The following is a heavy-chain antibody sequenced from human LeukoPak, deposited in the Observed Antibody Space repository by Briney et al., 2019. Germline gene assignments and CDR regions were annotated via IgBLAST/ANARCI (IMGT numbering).Heavy chain of an antibody. CDR2: IYTSGST. V-gene: IGHV4-61*02. CDR3: ARGDPIAVAGKEGAFDI. D-gene: IGHD6-19*01. CDR1: GGSISSGSYY. J-gene: IGHJ3*02. Sequence: PSQTLSLTCTVSGGSISSGSYYWSWIRQPAGKGLEWIGRIYTSGSTNYNPSLKSRVTISVDTSKNQFSLKLSSVTAADTAVYYCARGDPIAVAGKEGAFDIWGQGTMVTVSS.